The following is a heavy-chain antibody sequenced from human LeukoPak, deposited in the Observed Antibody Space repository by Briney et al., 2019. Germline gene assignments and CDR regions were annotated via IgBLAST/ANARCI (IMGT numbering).Heavy chain of an antibody. CDR1: GYTFTGYY. CDR2: INPNSGGT. D-gene: IGHD3-3*01. J-gene: IGHJ3*02. V-gene: IGHV1-2*04. Sequence: ASVKVSCKASGYTFTGYYMHWVRQAPGQGLEWMGWINPNSGGTNYAQKFQGWVTMTRDTSISTAYMELSRLRSDDTAVYYCAREIEIFGVVRGAFDIWGQGTMVTVSS. CDR3: AREIEIFGVVRGAFDI.